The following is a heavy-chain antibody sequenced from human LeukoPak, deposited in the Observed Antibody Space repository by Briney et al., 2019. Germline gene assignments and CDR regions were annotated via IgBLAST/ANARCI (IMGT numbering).Heavy chain of an antibody. CDR2: INHNGNVN. V-gene: IGHV3-7*03. D-gene: IGHD3-16*01. J-gene: IGHJ6*02. CDR1: GFTFDDYA. CDR3: ARGGGLDV. Sequence: GXALRLSCAASGFTFDDYAMHWARQAPGKGLEWVASINHNGNVNYYVDSVKARFTISRDNAENSLYLQMSNLRAEDTAVYFCARGGGLDVWGQGATVTVSS.